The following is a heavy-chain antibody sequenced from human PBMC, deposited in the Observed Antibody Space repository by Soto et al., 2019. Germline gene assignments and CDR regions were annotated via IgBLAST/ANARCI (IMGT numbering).Heavy chain of an antibody. CDR2: IYYTGST. V-gene: IGHV4-39*01. CDR1: GGSISSSSYY. D-gene: IGHD5-18*01. J-gene: IGHJ4*02. Sequence: SETLSLTCTVSGGSISSSSYYWGWIRQPPGRGLEWIGIIYYTGSTYYNPSLKSRVTISVNTSKNQFSLNLNSVTAADTAVYYCAKRGYNFAYLPFDDWGQGTLVTVSS. CDR3: AKRGYNFAYLPFDD.